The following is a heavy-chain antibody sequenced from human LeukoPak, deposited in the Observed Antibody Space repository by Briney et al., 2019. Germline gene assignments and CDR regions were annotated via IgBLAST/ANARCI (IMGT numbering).Heavy chain of an antibody. CDR1: GFPFSMYA. CDR3: VNYGMDV. Sequence: PGGSLRLSCAASGFPFSMYAMHWVRQAPGKGLEYVSAISSDGGSTYYANSVKGRFTISRDNSKNTLYLRMGSLRAEDMAVYYCVNYGMDVWGQGTTVSVSS. V-gene: IGHV3-64*01. J-gene: IGHJ6*02. CDR2: ISSDGGST.